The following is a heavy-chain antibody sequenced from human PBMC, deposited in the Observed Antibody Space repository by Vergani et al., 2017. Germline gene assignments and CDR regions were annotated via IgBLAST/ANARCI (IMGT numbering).Heavy chain of an antibody. V-gene: IGHV5-51*01. CDR2: IYPGDSDT. D-gene: IGHD3-22*01. CDR3: ARMGGYDEGDAFRIGYFDS. J-gene: IGHJ4*02. CDR1: GYSFTSYW. Sequence: EVPLVQSGAEVKKPGESLKISCKGSGYSFTSYWIGWVRQMPGKGLEWMGIIYPGDSDTRYSPSFQGQVTISADKSISTAYLQWSSLKASDTAMYYCARMGGYDEGDAFRIGYFDSWGPGILVTVSS.